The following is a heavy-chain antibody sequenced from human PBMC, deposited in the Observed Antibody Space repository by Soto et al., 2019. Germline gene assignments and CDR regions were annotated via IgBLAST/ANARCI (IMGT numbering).Heavy chain of an antibody. J-gene: IGHJ6*02. D-gene: IGHD3-22*01. CDR1: GGTFSSYA. CDR2: IIPIFGTA. V-gene: IGHV1-69*13. Sequence: SVKVSCKASGGTFSSYAISWVRQAPGQGLEWMGGIIPIFGTANYAQKFQGRVTITADESTRTAYMELSSLRSEDTAMYYCASRYYDSSGYPYYYGMDVWGQGTTVTVSS. CDR3: ASRYYDSSGYPYYYGMDV.